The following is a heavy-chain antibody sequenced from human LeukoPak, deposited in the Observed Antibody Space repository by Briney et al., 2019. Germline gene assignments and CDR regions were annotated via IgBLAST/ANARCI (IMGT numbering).Heavy chain of an antibody. J-gene: IGHJ4*02. V-gene: IGHV3-23*01. D-gene: IGHD6-13*01. Sequence: PGGSLRLSCAASGFTFSNYAMTWVRQAPGKGLEWVSAISPGGDDTYYADSVKGRFTISRDNSKNMLYLQMNSLRAEDTAVYYCVKGRISEDGLDFWGQGTLVTVSS. CDR1: GFTFSNYA. CDR2: ISPGGDDT. CDR3: VKGRISEDGLDF.